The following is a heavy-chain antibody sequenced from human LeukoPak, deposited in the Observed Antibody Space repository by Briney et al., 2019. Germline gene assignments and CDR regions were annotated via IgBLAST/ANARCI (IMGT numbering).Heavy chain of an antibody. Sequence: GGSLRLSCAASGFTVSSNYMSWVRQAPGKGLEWVSVIYSGGSTYYADSVKGRFTISRDNSKNTLYLQMNSLRAEDTAVYYCARGPENIYDFWGGYCYFDYWGQGTLVTVSS. CDR2: IYSGGST. CDR3: ARGPENIYDFWGGYCYFDY. J-gene: IGHJ4*02. CDR1: GFTVSSNY. V-gene: IGHV3-53*01. D-gene: IGHD3-3*01.